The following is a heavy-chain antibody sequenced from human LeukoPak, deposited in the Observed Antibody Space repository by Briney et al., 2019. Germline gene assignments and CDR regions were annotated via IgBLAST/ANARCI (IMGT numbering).Heavy chain of an antibody. V-gene: IGHV5-51*01. CDR3: ARRGYCGGDCYVDY. CDR2: IYPDDSDT. CDR1: GYSFTSYW. J-gene: IGHJ4*02. Sequence: GESLKISCKASGYSFTSYWLGWVRQMPGKGLEWMGIIYPDDSDTRYSPSFQGQVTFSADKSISTAYLQWSSLKASDTAMYYCARRGYCGGDCYVDYWGQGTLVTASS. D-gene: IGHD2-21*02.